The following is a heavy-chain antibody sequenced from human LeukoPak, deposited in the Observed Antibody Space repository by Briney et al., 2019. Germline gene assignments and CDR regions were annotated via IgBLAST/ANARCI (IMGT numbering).Heavy chain of an antibody. V-gene: IGHV1-2*02. D-gene: IGHD5-24*01. CDR1: GYTFTGYY. J-gene: IGHJ4*02. CDR2: INPNSGGT. CDR3: ARGTRWLQPYYFDY. Sequence: ASVKVSCKASGYTFTGYYMHWVRQAPGQGLEWMGWINPNSGGTNYAQKFQGRATMTRDTSISTAYMELSRLRSDDTAVYYCARGTRWLQPYYFDYWGQGTLVTVSS.